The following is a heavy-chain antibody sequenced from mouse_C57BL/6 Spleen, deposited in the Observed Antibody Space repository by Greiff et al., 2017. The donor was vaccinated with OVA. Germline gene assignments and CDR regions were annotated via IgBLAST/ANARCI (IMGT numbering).Heavy chain of an antibody. Sequence: EVHLVESGGDLVKPGGSLKLSCAASGFTFSSYGMSWVRQTPDKRLEWVATISSGGSYTYYPDSVKGRFTISRDNAKNTLYLQMSSLKSEDTAMYYCARQRDHYAMDYWGQGTSVTVSS. D-gene: IGHD3-3*01. CDR2: ISSGGSYT. V-gene: IGHV5-6*01. CDR3: ARQRDHYAMDY. J-gene: IGHJ4*01. CDR1: GFTFSSYG.